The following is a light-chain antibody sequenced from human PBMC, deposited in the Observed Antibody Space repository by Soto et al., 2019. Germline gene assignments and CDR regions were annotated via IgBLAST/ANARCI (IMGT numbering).Light chain of an antibody. CDR2: DAS. CDR3: QQRSHWPPFT. J-gene: IGKJ3*01. Sequence: EIVLTQSPATLSLSPGERATLSCRASQSVSTYLAWYQQRPGQAPRLLIYDASSRAPGIPARFSGSGSGTDFTLTISSLEPEDFALYYCQQRSHWPPFTFGPGTKVDIE. CDR1: QSVSTY. V-gene: IGKV3-11*01.